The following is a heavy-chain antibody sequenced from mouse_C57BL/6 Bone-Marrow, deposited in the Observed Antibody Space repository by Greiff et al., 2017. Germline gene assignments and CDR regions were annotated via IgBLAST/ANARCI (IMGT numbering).Heavy chain of an antibody. V-gene: IGHV14-2*01. CDR2: IDPEDGET. Sequence: EVQLQQSGAEPVKPGASVKLSCTASGFNIKDYYIHWVKQRTEQGLEWIGRIDPEDGETKYAPKFQDKATITADTSSNTAYLQLSSLTSEDTAVYYCTRSLIYYGTNYWGQGTTLTVSS. J-gene: IGHJ2*01. D-gene: IGHD1-1*01. CDR1: GFNIKDYY. CDR3: TRSLIYYGTNY.